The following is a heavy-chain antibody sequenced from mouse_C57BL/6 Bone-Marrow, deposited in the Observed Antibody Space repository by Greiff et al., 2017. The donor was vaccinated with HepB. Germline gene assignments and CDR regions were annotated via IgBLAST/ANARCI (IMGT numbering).Heavy chain of an antibody. V-gene: IGHV10-1*01. D-gene: IGHD1-1*01. CDR3: VRQGVITTVVAPYYFDY. J-gene: IGHJ2*01. CDR1: GFSFNTYA. Sequence: EVKLEESGGGLVQPKGSLKLSCAASGFSFNTYAMNWVRQAPGKGLEWVARIRSKSNNYATYYADSVKDRFTISRDDSESMLYLQMKNLKTEDTAMYYCVRQGVITTVVAPYYFDYWGQGTTLTVSS. CDR2: IRSKSNNYAT.